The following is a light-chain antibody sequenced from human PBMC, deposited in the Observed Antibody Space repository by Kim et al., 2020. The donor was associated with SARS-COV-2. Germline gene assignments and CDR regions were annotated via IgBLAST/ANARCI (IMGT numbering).Light chain of an antibody. CDR2: YES. J-gene: IGLJ3*02. CDR1: NMEVKG. V-gene: IGLV3-21*04. CDR3: QVWDTSVSWV. Sequence: VAQGKTARIPCGGNNMEVKGVPGYQRGPGQALVLVISYESDGPSGILKRFSGSKSGNTATLTISRVEAGDEADYSCQVWDTSVSWVFGGGTQLPVL.